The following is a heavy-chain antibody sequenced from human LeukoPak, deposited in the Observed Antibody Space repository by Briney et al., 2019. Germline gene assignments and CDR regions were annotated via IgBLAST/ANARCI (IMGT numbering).Heavy chain of an antibody. CDR1: GGSISSYY. CDR3: ARGNAYYYY. V-gene: IGHV4-59*08. J-gene: IGHJ4*02. Sequence: SEALSLTCTVSGGSISSYYWSWIRLPPGKGLEWIGFIHYSGNTNYNPSLKSRVTISVDTSKNQVSLKVSSVTAADTAVYYCARGNAYYYYWGQGTLATVSS. CDR2: IHYSGNT.